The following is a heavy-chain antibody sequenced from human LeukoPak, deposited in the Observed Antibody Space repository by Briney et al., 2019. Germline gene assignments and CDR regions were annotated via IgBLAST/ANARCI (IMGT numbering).Heavy chain of an antibody. V-gene: IGHV1-69*04. CDR2: IIPNLGMA. CDR3: ARTYCSGGYYRADY. CDR1: GGTFSSYA. J-gene: IGHJ4*02. D-gene: IGHD3-10*01. Sequence: SVKVSCKASGGTFSSYAISWVRQAPGQGLEWMGRIIPNLGMANYAQKLQGRVTITADKSTSTAYMELSSLRAEDTAAYYCARTYCSGGYYRADYLGRGTLVTVSS.